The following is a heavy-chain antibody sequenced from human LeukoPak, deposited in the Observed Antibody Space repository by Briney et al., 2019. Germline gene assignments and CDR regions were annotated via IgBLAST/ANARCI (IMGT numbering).Heavy chain of an antibody. D-gene: IGHD2/OR15-2a*01. CDR1: GCTFSTYW. CDR3: ARYLFDSTALDS. CDR2: IGEDGRAT. V-gene: IGHV3-7*05. J-gene: IGHJ5*01. Sequence: PGGSLRLSCAASGCTFSTYWRSWVRQPPGKGLEWVANIGEDGRATYYADSVKGRFTISRDNAKNSLYLQMNSLRAEDTAVYFCARYLFDSTALDSWGEGNLVTVSS.